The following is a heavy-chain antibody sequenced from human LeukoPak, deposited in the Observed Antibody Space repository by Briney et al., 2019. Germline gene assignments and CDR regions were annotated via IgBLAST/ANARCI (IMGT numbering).Heavy chain of an antibody. CDR1: GFTFSAFG. CDR3: AKDTRDDHHSDY. Sequence: HPGGSLRLSCAVSGFTFSAFGMHWVRQAPGKGLEGVAIISYDGINKYYPDSVKGRFTISRDNSKNTLYLQMNSLRAEDTAVYYCAKDTRDDHHSDYWGQGTLVTVSS. J-gene: IGHJ4*02. V-gene: IGHV3-30*18. D-gene: IGHD1-14*01. CDR2: ISYDGINK.